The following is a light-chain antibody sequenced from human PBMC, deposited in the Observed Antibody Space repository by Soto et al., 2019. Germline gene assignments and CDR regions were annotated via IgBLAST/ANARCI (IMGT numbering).Light chain of an antibody. CDR3: QQYGRSPPLT. V-gene: IGKV3-20*01. J-gene: IGKJ4*01. Sequence: EVVLTQSPGTLSFSPGERATLSCRASQSVSRDYLAWYQQKPGQPPRLLIYGAFSRATGIPDRFSGSGSGTAFTLTITRLVRDDFAVYYCQQYGRSPPLTFGGGTTVEMK. CDR2: GAF. CDR1: QSVSRDY.